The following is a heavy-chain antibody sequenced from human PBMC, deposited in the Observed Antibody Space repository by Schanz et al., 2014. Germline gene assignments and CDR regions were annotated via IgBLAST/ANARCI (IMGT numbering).Heavy chain of an antibody. D-gene: IGHD6-13*01. CDR3: ARNIIATARAYDI. Sequence: QVQLVQSGSEVKKPGASVKVSCKASGYTFPSYGISWVRQAPGQGLEWMGGINVYNGDTKFAKTFQDRVTLTADTATSTAYMELRSLRSDGTAVYFCARNIIATARAYDIRGQGTMLTVSS. CDR1: GYTFPSYG. CDR2: INVYNGDT. J-gene: IGHJ3*02. V-gene: IGHV1-18*04.